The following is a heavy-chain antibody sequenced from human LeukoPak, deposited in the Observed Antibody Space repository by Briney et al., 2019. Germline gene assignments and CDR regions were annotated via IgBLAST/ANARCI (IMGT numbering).Heavy chain of an antibody. CDR1: GYSFSSYW. CDR3: ARRGSSGWFFDY. V-gene: IGHV5-51*01. J-gene: IGHJ4*02. CDR2: LYPGDSET. Sequence: GESLKISCKRSGYSFSSYWIGWVRQMPGKGLEWMGILYPGDSETRYSPSFQGQVTISADKSISTAYLQWSSLKASDTATYYCARRGSSGWFFDYWGQGTLVTVSS. D-gene: IGHD6-19*01.